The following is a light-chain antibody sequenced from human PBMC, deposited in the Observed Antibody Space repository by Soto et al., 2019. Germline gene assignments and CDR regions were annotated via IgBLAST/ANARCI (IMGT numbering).Light chain of an antibody. J-gene: IGKJ4*01. CDR3: QQYGSSPLT. Sequence: EIALTQSPGTLSLSPGERATLSCRASQSVSSSYLAWYQQKPGQAPRLLIYGASSRATGIPDRFSGSGSGTDFTLTISRLEPEDFVVYYCQQYGSSPLTFGGGTKVEIK. CDR1: QSVSSSY. V-gene: IGKV3-20*01. CDR2: GAS.